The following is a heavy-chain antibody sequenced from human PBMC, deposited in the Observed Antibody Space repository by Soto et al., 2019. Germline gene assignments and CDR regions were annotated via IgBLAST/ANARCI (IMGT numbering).Heavy chain of an antibody. CDR2: IKSKTDGGTT. CDR3: IIGGSRYYGPGDWFDP. V-gene: IGHV3-15*01. J-gene: IGHJ5*02. Sequence: PGGSLRLSCAASGFTFSNAWMSWVRQAPGKGLEWVGRIKSKTDGGTTDYAAPVKGGFTISKSDSKNTLYLQMNSLKTEDTAVYYCIIGGSRYYGPGDWFDPWGQGTLVTVSS. D-gene: IGHD3-10*01. CDR1: GFTFSNAW.